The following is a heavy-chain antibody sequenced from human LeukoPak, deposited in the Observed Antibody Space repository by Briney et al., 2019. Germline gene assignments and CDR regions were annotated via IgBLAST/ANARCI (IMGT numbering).Heavy chain of an antibody. D-gene: IGHD5-18*01. CDR1: GFTFSSYW. V-gene: IGHV3-7*03. CDR2: IKTDGSQI. CDR3: AKCFGLQVDTAIY. Sequence: GGSLRLSCVASGFTFSSYWMTWVRQAPGKGLEWVANIKTDGSQIYYVDSVKGRFTISRDNAKNALYLQMNSLRAEDTAVYYCAKCFGLQVDTAIYWGQGTLVTVSS. J-gene: IGHJ4*02.